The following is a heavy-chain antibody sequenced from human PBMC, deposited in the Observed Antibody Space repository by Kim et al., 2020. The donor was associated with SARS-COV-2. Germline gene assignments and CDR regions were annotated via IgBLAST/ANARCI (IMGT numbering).Heavy chain of an antibody. CDR1: GFTFSNYA. J-gene: IGHJ4*02. D-gene: IGHD5-18*01. CDR3: AREGATAMDY. CDR2: VSYDGRDK. V-gene: IGHV3-30*04. Sequence: GGSLRLSCAASGFTFSNYAMHWVRQAPGKGLEWVAFVSYDGRDKLYADSVKGRFTISRDNSKNMLYLQMNSLTTEDTAVNYCAREGATAMDYWGQGTLVT.